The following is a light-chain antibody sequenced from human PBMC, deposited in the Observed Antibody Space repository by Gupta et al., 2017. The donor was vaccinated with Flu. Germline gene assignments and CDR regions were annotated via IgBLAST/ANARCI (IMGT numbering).Light chain of an antibody. CDR1: VLAKKY. V-gene: IGLV3-27*01. CDR3: YSATDNIVI. J-gene: IGLJ2*01. CDR2: KDT. Sequence: TCSGDVLAKKYTRWLRQRPGQAPVLITYKDTERPSGIPDRFSGSSAGTTVTLTISGAEVEDEGDYFCYSATDNIVIFGGGTHLTVL.